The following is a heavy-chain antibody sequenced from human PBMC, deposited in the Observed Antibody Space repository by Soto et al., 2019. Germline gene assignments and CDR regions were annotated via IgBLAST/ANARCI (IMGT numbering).Heavy chain of an antibody. Sequence: SETLSLTCTVSGGSISSYYWSWIRQPPGKGLEWIGYIYYSGSTNYNPSLKSRVTISVDTSKNQFSLKLSSVTAADTAVYYCARDMMNLGFVYWGQGTLVTVSS. CDR1: GGSISSYY. CDR3: ARDMMNLGFVY. V-gene: IGHV4-59*01. J-gene: IGHJ4*02. CDR2: IYYSGST. D-gene: IGHD3-16*01.